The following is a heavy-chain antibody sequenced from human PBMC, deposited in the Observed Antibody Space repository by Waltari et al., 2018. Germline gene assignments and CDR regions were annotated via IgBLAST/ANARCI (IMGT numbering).Heavy chain of an antibody. V-gene: IGHV4-34*01. Sequence: QVQLQQWGAGLLKPSETLSPTCTVHGGSSGAYYWTWIRQPPGKGLEWIGEINHTGNTNYNPSLKSRVTISVDTSKNQISLKLTSVTAADAAVYYCARYSYASGSHWFDPWGQGTLVTVSS. CDR1: GGSSGAYY. D-gene: IGHD3-10*01. CDR3: ARYSYASGSHWFDP. CDR2: INHTGNT. J-gene: IGHJ5*02.